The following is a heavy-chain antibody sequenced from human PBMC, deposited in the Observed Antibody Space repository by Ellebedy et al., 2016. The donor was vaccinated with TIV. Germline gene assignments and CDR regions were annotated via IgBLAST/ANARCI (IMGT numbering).Heavy chain of an antibody. J-gene: IGHJ5*02. V-gene: IGHV4-34*01. CDR1: GGSFSGYY. CDR2: INYSGST. D-gene: IGHD3-10*01. CDR3: ARVGWFGEFTLTNWFDP. Sequence: SETLSLTXAVYGGSFSGYYWSWIRQPPGKGLEWIGEINYSGSTNYNPSLKSRVTISVDTSKNQFSLKLSSVTAADTAVYYCARVGWFGEFTLTNWFDPWGQGTLVTVSS.